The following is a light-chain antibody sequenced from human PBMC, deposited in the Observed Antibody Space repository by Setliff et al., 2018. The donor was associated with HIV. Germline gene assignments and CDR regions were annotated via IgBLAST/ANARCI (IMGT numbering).Light chain of an antibody. J-gene: IGLJ1*01. CDR1: SSDVGSYNF. CDR2: EVS. Sequence: QSVLTQPASVPGSPGQSITISCTGTSSDVGSYNFVSWYQQHPGKVPKLIISEVSKRPSGVSNRFSGSKSGNTATLTISGLQDEDEADYYCCSYAGSYTFVFGTGTKVTVL. V-gene: IGLV2-23*02. CDR3: CSYAGSYTFV.